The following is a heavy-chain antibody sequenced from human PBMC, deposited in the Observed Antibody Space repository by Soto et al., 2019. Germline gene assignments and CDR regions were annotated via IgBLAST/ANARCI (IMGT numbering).Heavy chain of an antibody. CDR1: EFTVSGHA. J-gene: IGHJ3*02. D-gene: IGHD2-15*01. Sequence: EVQVLEAGGGLVQPGGSLRLSCEGSEFTVSGHAMTWIRQAPGKGPEWVSTITADGGTYYADSVKGRFAMSRDTSWNTLYVEMNSLRAEDTAAYCFAPHVSCSGGRCKYDAFAIRGEGTMVTVSS. CDR2: ITADGGT. CDR3: APHVSCSGGRCKYDAFAI. V-gene: IGHV3-23*01.